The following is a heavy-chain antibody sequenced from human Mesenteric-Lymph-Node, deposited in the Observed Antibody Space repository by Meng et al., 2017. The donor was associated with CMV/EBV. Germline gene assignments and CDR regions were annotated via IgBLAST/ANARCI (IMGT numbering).Heavy chain of an antibody. CDR1: GASITNYF. D-gene: IGHD3-16*01. Sequence: SDILSPTCTVSGASITNYFWNWVRQPPGKGLEWIGYTSHTGGDTNYNPSLKSRVTLSADTSKNQFSLKLRSVTAADTAVYCCARWGGYARPAFDIWGEGTMVTVSS. CDR3: ARWGGYARPAFDI. V-gene: IGHV4-59*01. J-gene: IGHJ3*02. CDR2: TSHTGGDT.